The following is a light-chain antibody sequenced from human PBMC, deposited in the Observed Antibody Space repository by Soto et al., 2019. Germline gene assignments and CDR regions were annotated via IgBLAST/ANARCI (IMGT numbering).Light chain of an antibody. CDR2: GAS. V-gene: IGKV3-20*01. Sequence: DIVLTQSPGTLSLSPGERATLSCRASQGVSANHLTWYQQKPGQAPRLLMCGASTRATGIPVRFSGGGSGTDFTLTISRLEPEDFAVYFCQQYSRSPFTFGPGTKVDI. CDR3: QQYSRSPFT. CDR1: QGVSANH. J-gene: IGKJ3*01.